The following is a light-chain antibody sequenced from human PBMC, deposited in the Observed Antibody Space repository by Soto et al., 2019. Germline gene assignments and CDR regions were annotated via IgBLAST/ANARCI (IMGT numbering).Light chain of an antibody. CDR3: SSYAGSNKSV. J-gene: IGLJ1*01. V-gene: IGLV2-8*01. CDR1: SSDVGGYNY. CDR2: EVS. Sequence: LTQPPSASGSPGQSVTISCTGTSSDVGGYNYVSWYQQHPGKAPKLMIYEVSKRPSGVPDRFSGSKSGNTASLTVSGLQPEDGADYYCSSYAGSNKSVFGTGTKVTVL.